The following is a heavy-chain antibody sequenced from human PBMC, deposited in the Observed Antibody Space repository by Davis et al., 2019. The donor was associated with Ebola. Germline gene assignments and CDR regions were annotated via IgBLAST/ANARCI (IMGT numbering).Heavy chain of an antibody. CDR1: GFTFSSYA. CDR3: MSLSGGS. V-gene: IGHV3-30-3*01. D-gene: IGHD3-16*01. J-gene: IGHJ5*02. CDR2: ISYDGSNK. Sequence: GESLKISCAASGFTFSSYAMHWVRQAPGKGLEWVAVISYDGSNKYYADSVKGRFTISRDNAKNSLYLQMNSLRAEDTAVYYCMSLSGGSWDQGTLVTVSS.